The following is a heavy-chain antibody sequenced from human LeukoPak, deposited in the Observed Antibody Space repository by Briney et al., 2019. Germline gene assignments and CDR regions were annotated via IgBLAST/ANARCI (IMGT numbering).Heavy chain of an antibody. CDR1: GGSISSYY. Sequence: SETLSLTCTVSGGSISSYYWSWIRQPPGKGLEWIGYIYYSGSTNYNPSLKSRVTISVDTSKNQFSLKLSSVTAADTAVYYCAGYDFWSGRTAEYFSTGARAPWSPSPQ. J-gene: IGHJ1*01. V-gene: IGHV4-59*01. CDR2: IYYSGST. CDR3: AGYDFWSGRTAEYFST. D-gene: IGHD3-3*01.